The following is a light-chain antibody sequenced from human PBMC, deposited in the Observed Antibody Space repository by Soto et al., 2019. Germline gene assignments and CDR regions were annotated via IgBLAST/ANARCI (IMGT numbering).Light chain of an antibody. CDR2: GAS. CDR3: QQYGSSPTWT. Sequence: VRRQSPATLSVSPGEGATLSCRASQGIGDTLAWYQHKPGQAPRLLIYGASTRATGIPDRFSGSGSGTDFTLTISRLEPEDSAVYYCQQYGSSPTWTFGQGTKVDIK. V-gene: IGKV3-20*01. CDR1: QGIGDT. J-gene: IGKJ1*01.